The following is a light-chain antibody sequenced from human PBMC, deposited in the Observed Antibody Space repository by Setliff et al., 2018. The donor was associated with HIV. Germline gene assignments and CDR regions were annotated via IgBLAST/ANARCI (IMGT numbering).Light chain of an antibody. CDR3: CSYTGTFTYV. V-gene: IGLV2-23*02. Sequence: QSALTQPASVSGSPGQSITISCTGTRSDVETYNLVSWYQQHPGKAPKVLIYEVGKRPSGVSNRFSGSKSGNTAPLTISGLQAEDEADYFCCSYTGTFTYVFGSGTKVTVL. J-gene: IGLJ1*01. CDR2: EVG. CDR1: RSDVETYNL.